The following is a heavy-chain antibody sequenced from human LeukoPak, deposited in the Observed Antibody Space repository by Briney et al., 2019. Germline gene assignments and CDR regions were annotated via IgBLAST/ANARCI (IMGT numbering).Heavy chain of an antibody. J-gene: IGHJ4*02. CDR3: ARGRRLDY. CDR2: INHSGST. V-gene: IGHV4-34*01. CDR1: GGSFSGYY. Sequence: SETLSLTCAVYGGSFSGYYWSWIRQPPGKGLEWIGEINHSGSTNYNPSLKSRVTISVDTSKNQFSLKLSSVTAADTAVYYCARGRRLDYWVQGTLVTVSS.